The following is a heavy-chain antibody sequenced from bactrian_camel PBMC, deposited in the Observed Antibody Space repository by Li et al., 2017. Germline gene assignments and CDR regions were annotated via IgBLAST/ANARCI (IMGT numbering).Heavy chain of an antibody. Sequence: VQLVESGGDSVQAGGSLRLSCQVSENRDKYACMGIFRQDPGKEREGVATIDGDGTTMYRDSVKGRFTISKDIATNTLSLQMNSLKPEDTATYYCAADMDETCRYCPGGHCYGKWGQGTQVTVS. V-gene: IGHV3S53*01. CDR1: ENRDKYAC. J-gene: IGHJ4*01. CDR3: AADMDETCRYCPGGHCYGK. D-gene: IGHD5*01. CDR2: IDGDGTT.